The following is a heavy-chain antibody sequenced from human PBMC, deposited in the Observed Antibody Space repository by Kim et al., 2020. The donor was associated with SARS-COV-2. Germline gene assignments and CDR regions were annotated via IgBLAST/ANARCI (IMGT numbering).Heavy chain of an antibody. Sequence: GGSLRLSCAASGFTFSSYAMSWVRQAPGKGLEWVSAISGSGGSTYYADSVKGRFTISRDNSKNTLYLQMNSLRAEDTAVYYCAKENIVVVPAAMTWFDPWGQGTLVTVSS. CDR3: AKENIVVVPAAMTWFDP. CDR1: GFTFSSYA. CDR2: ISGSGGST. J-gene: IGHJ5*02. V-gene: IGHV3-23*01. D-gene: IGHD2-2*01.